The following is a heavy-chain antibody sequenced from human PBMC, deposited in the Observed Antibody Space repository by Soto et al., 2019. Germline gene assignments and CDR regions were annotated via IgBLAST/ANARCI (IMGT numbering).Heavy chain of an antibody. Sequence: SVKVSCKASGGTFSSYAISWVRQAPGQGLEWMGGIIPIFGTANYAQKFQGRVTITADESTSTAYMELSSLRSEDTAVYYCARSRLAAAGIGYIYYYYYGMDVWGQGTTVIVSS. V-gene: IGHV1-69*13. CDR3: ARSRLAAAGIGYIYYYYYGMDV. CDR1: GGTFSSYA. CDR2: IIPIFGTA. J-gene: IGHJ6*02. D-gene: IGHD6-13*01.